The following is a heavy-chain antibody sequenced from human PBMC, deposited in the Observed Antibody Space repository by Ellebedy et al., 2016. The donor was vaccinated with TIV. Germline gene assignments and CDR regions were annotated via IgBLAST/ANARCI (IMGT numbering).Heavy chain of an antibody. V-gene: IGHV3-53*01. J-gene: IGHJ4*02. Sequence: GESLKISCVVSGFTFSTYAMRWFRQDPGKGLEWVSLIYSGGDTVYADSVKGRFTISRDSSKNTLYLQMNSLRAEDTAVYYCARDPPGIAASGPYKWGQGTLVTVAS. CDR2: IYSGGDT. CDR3: ARDPPGIAASGPYK. D-gene: IGHD6-13*01. CDR1: GFTFSTYA.